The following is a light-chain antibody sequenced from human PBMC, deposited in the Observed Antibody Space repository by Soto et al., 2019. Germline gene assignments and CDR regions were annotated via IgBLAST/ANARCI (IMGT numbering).Light chain of an antibody. Sequence: EIVLTQSPATLSLSPGERATLSCRASQSVSSYLAWYQQKPGQAPRLLIYDASNRATGIPARFSGSGSGTAFTLTISSLEPEDFAVYYCHQRSNWPPTFGGGTKVEIQ. J-gene: IGKJ4*01. CDR3: HQRSNWPPT. CDR2: DAS. CDR1: QSVSSY. V-gene: IGKV3-11*01.